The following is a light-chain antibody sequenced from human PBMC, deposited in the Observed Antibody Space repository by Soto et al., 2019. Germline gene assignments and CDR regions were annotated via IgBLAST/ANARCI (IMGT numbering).Light chain of an antibody. J-gene: IGKJ1*01. CDR1: QAVSNNF. Sequence: ENVLTQSPDTLSLSPGERATLSCRASQAVSNNFLGWYQKKPGQAPRLLIHGASSRATGIPDRFSGSGSGTDFTLTISRLEPEDFAVYFCQQYGRAPWTIGQGTTVEIK. CDR3: QQYGRAPWT. CDR2: GAS. V-gene: IGKV3-20*01.